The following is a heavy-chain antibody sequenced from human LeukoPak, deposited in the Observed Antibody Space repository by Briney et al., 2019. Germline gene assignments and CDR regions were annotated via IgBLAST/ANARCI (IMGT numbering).Heavy chain of an antibody. CDR2: INTDGSCT. Sequence: PGGSLRLSCAVSGFSVTNNYMSWVRQAPGKGLVWVSRINTDGSCTNYADSVKGRFTISRDNAKNTVYLQMNSLRADDTAVYYCAAYDNSGYSKKYFQHWGQGTLVTVSS. J-gene: IGHJ1*01. CDR1: GFSVTNNY. D-gene: IGHD3-22*01. CDR3: AAYDNSGYSKKYFQH. V-gene: IGHV3-74*01.